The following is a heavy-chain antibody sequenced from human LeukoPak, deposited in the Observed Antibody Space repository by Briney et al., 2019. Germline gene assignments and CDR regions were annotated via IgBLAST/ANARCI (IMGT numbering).Heavy chain of an antibody. V-gene: IGHV4-34*01. CDR1: GGSFSSYY. Sequence: SETLSLTCAVYGGSFSSYYWSWIRQPPGKGLEWIGEINHSGSTNYNPSLKSRVTISVDTSKNQFSLKLSSVTAADTAVYYCARDPNMTPSAGMDVWGQGTTVTVSS. D-gene: IGHD2-15*01. J-gene: IGHJ6*02. CDR2: INHSGST. CDR3: ARDPNMTPSAGMDV.